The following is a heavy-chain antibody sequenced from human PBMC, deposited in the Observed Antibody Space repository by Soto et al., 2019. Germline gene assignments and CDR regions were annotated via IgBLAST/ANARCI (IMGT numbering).Heavy chain of an antibody. CDR1: GFTFSSYW. Sequence: EVQLMESGGGLVQPGGSLRLSCAASGFTFSSYWMQWFRQAPGKGLVWVSRVNGDGSYTRYADSAKGRFTISRDNAKHTVYLQMNSVRDEDTAVYYCARERGPYYTDYWGQGTLVTVSS. J-gene: IGHJ4*02. V-gene: IGHV3-74*01. CDR2: VNGDGSYT. D-gene: IGHD1-26*01. CDR3: ARERGPYYTDY.